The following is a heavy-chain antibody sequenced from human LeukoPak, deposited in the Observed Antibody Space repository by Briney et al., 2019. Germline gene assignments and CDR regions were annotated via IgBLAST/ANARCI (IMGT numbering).Heavy chain of an antibody. CDR3: VTRLA. Sequence: PGGSLRLSCAASGFPVSSNYMSWVRQAPGKGLDWVSMIYSGGSTNYADSVKGRFTISRDSSKNTLYLQMNSLRAEDTAVYYCVTRLAWGQGTLVTVSS. CDR2: IYSGGST. D-gene: IGHD3-16*01. CDR1: GFPVSSNY. J-gene: IGHJ5*02. V-gene: IGHV3-53*01.